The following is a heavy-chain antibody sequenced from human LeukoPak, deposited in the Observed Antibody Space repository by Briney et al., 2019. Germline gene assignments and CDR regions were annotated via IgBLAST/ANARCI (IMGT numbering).Heavy chain of an antibody. CDR2: ISYDGSNR. J-gene: IGHJ4*02. V-gene: IGHV3-30*18. D-gene: IGHD2-15*01. CDR3: ANIPEEVVAATGTGHFDY. CDR1: GFTFSNYD. Sequence: GRSLRLSCAASGFTFSNYDMHWVRQAPGKGLEWVAVISYDGSNRYYADSVNGRFTISRDNSKNTLYLQMSSLRAEDTAVYYCANIPEEVVAATGTGHFDYWGQGTLVTVSS.